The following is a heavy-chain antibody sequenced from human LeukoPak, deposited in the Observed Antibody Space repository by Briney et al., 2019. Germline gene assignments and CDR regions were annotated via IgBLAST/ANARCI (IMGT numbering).Heavy chain of an antibody. J-gene: IGHJ4*02. CDR3: AKTVSGSHSYQGGDY. CDR1: GFTFIYYA. CDR2: SSGSCGNK. Sequence: GGSLRLSCAASGFTFIYYAMSWVRQAPGKGLEWGSTSSGSCGNKYYTDSVKGRCSMSRDNSKNTLYLQMNSLRAEDTAVYFCAKTVSGSHSYQGGDYWGQGTLVTVST. D-gene: IGHD3-16*02. V-gene: IGHV3-23*01.